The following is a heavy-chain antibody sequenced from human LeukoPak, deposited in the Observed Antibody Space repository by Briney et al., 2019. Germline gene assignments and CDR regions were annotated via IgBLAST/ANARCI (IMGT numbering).Heavy chain of an antibody. CDR3: ATMITMVRGVIITSMGFPAPGAFDI. V-gene: IGHV1-24*01. CDR1: GYTLTELS. CDR2: FDPEDGET. D-gene: IGHD3-10*01. J-gene: IGHJ3*02. Sequence: ASVKVSCKVSGYTLTELSMHWVRQAPGKGLEWMGGFDPEDGETIYAKKFQGRVTMTEDTSTDTAYMELSSLRSEDAAVYYCATMITMVRGVIITSMGFPAPGAFDIWGQGTMVTVSS.